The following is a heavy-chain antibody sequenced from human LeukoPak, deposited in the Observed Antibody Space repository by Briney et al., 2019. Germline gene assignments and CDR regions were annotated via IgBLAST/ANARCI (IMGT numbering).Heavy chain of an antibody. CDR1: GFTFSNAY. CDR3: AAGLGTSDFDS. Sequence: GGSLRLSCAASGFTFSNAYMSWVRQAPGKGLEWVGRFKTKIAGGTIDYAAPVRGRFTISRGDSRNTLFLQMSSLKTDDTAVYYCAAGLGTSDFDSWGQGTLVTVSS. D-gene: IGHD7-27*01. V-gene: IGHV3-15*01. CDR2: FKTKIAGGTI. J-gene: IGHJ4*02.